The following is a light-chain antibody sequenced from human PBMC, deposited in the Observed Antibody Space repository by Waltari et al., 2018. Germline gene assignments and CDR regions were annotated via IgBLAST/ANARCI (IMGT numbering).Light chain of an antibody. V-gene: IGLV2-23*02. CDR3: CPYAGSNSWV. CDR1: SSTIGSYNF. Sequence: QSALIQPASVSGSPGQSITISCTGTSSTIGSYNFVSWYQQYPGKAPKVMIYEVYKRPSGVSNRFSGSKSGNTASPTISGLQAEDETDYYCCPYAGSNSWVFGGGTKVTVL. J-gene: IGLJ3*02. CDR2: EVY.